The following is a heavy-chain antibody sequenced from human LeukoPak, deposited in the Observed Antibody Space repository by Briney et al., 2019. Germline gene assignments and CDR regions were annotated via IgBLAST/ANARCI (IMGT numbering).Heavy chain of an antibody. CDR1: GGSISSYY. V-gene: IGHV4-34*01. CDR3: ARSLGSPPGGLDY. D-gene: IGHD4-23*01. Sequence: SETLSLTCTVSGGSISSYYWSWIRQPPGKGLEWIGEINHSGSTNYNPSLKSRVTISVDTSKNQFSLKLSSVTAADTAVYYCARSLGSPPGGLDYWGQGTLVTVSS. J-gene: IGHJ4*02. CDR2: INHSGST.